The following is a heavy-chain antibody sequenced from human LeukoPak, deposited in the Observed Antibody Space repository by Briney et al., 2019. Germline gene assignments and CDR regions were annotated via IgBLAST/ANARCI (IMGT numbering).Heavy chain of an antibody. V-gene: IGHV3-30*02. CDR1: GFTFSSYG. D-gene: IGHD3-22*01. CDR3: AKEGSYYDSSGYWD. J-gene: IGHJ4*02. Sequence: PGGSLRLSCAASGFTFSSYGMHWVRQAPGKGLEWVAFIRYDGSNKYYADSVKGRLTISRDNSKNTLYLQMNSLRAEDTAVYYCAKEGSYYDSSGYWDWGQGTLVTVSS. CDR2: IRYDGSNK.